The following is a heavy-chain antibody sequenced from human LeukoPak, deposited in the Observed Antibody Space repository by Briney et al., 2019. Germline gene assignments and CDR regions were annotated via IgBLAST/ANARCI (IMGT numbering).Heavy chain of an antibody. CDR3: ARGTRLPNWNYRAYYFDY. J-gene: IGHJ4*02. CDR1: GFTFSSYG. D-gene: IGHD1-7*01. V-gene: IGHV3-33*01. CDR2: IWYDGSNK. Sequence: GGSLRLSCAASGFTFSSYGMHWVRQAPGKGLEWVAVIWYDGSNKYYADSVKGRFTISRDNSRNTLYLQMNSLRAEDTAVYYCARGTRLPNWNYRAYYFDYWGQGTLVTVSS.